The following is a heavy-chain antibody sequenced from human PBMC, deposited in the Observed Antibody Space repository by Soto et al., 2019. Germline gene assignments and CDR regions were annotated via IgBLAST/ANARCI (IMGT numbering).Heavy chain of an antibody. CDR3: ARPAREGSSSGCAN. CDR2: INQDGSES. Sequence: EVQLVESGGGLVQPGGSLRLSCVVSGLTFSNYWMSWVRQAPGKGLEWVANINQDGSESYYVDSVKGRFTISRDNAKNPLYLQMTSLRAEDTAVYYCARPAREGSSSGCANWGQGTLVTVSS. V-gene: IGHV3-7*01. D-gene: IGHD2-2*01. J-gene: IGHJ4*02. CDR1: GLTFSNYW.